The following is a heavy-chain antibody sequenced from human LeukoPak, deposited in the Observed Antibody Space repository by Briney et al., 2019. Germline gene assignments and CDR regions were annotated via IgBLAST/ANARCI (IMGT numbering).Heavy chain of an antibody. V-gene: IGHV1-46*01. J-gene: IGHJ3*02. D-gene: IGHD3-22*01. CDR1: GYTFTSYY. CDR2: IDPSGGST. CDR3: ARRGGYYDSSGPLVGAFDI. Sequence: ASVNVSCKASGYTFTSYYMHWVRQAPGQGLEWMGIIDPSGGSTSYAQKFQGRVTMTRDTSTSTVYMELSSLRSEDTAVYYCARRGGYYDSSGPLVGAFDIWGQGTMVTVSS.